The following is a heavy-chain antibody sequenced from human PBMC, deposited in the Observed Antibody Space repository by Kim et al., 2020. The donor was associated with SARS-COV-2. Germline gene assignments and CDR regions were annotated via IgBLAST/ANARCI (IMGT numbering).Heavy chain of an antibody. CDR1: GGSISSSSYY. CDR3: ARDWTVRGVIITHYWYFDL. CDR2: IYYSGST. V-gene: IGHV4-39*07. Sequence: SETLSLTCTVSGGSISSSSYYWGWIRQPPGKGLEWIGSIYYSGSTYYNPSLKSRVTISVDTSKNQFSLKLSSVTAADTAVYYCARDWTVRGVIITHYWYFDLWGRGTLVTVSS. D-gene: IGHD3-10*01. J-gene: IGHJ2*01.